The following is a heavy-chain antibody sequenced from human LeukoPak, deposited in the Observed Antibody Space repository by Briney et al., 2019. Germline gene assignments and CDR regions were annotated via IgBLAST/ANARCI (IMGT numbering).Heavy chain of an antibody. CDR3: ARGGGVRTGSGWRPGNYFDF. D-gene: IGHD6-19*01. Sequence: SETLSLTCTVSGYFISSGYLWGWIRQPPGKGLEWIGITHYGESPYYSPSLESRITISMDTSKNHFSLNLSSVTATDTAVYYCARGGGVRTGSGWRPGNYFDFWGQGSLVIVSS. CDR1: GYFISSGYL. CDR2: THYGESP. V-gene: IGHV4-38-2*02. J-gene: IGHJ4*02.